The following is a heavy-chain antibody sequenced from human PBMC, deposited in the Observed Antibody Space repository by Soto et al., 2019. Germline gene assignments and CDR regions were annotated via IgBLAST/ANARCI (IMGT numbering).Heavy chain of an antibody. D-gene: IGHD3-22*01. J-gene: IGHJ3*02. V-gene: IGHV3-49*03. Sequence: PGGSLRLSCTASGFTFGDYAMSWFRQAPGKGLEWVGFIRSKAYGGTTEYAASVKGRFTISRDDSKSIAYLQMNSLKTEDTAVYYCTRDHMYYYDSSGYYPLDAFDIWGQGTMVTVSS. CDR3: TRDHMYYYDSSGYYPLDAFDI. CDR1: GFTFGDYA. CDR2: IRSKAYGGTT.